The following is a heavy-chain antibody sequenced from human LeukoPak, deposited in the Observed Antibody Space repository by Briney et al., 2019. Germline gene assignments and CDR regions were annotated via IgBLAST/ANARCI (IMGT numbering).Heavy chain of an antibody. D-gene: IGHD4-17*01. Sequence: GASVKVSCKASGGTFSSYAISWVRQAPGQGLEWMGGIIPIFGTANYAQKFQGRVTITADESTSTAYMELSSLRSEDTAVYYCARSFHDYGDCDNQWGNDWFDPWGQGTLVTVSS. CDR3: ARSFHDYGDCDNQWGNDWFDP. V-gene: IGHV1-69*01. CDR1: GGTFSSYA. CDR2: IIPIFGTA. J-gene: IGHJ5*02.